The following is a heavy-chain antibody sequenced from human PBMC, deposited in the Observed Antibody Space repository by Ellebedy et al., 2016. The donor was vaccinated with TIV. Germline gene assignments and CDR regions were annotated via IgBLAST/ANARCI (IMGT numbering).Heavy chain of an antibody. D-gene: IGHD3-10*01. CDR1: GGSVSSGSYY. Sequence: SETLSLXCTVSGGSVSSGSYYWSWIRQPPGKGLEWIGYIYYSGSTNYNPSLKSRVTISVDTSKNQFSLKLSSVTAADTAVYYCAREYYYGSGPLSGGNYMDVWGKGTTVTVSS. CDR3: AREYYYGSGPLSGGNYMDV. CDR2: IYYSGST. V-gene: IGHV4-61*01. J-gene: IGHJ6*03.